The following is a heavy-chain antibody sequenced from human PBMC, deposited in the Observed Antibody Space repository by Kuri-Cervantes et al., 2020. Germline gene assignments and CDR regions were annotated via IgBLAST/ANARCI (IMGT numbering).Heavy chain of an antibody. CDR3: ASIAAARAFDI. CDR1: GYTFTSYA. V-gene: IGHV7-4-1*02. CDR2: INTNTGNP. D-gene: IGHD6-13*01. J-gene: IGHJ3*02. Sequence: ASVKVSCKASGYTFTSYAMNWVRQAPEQGLEWMGWINTNTGNPTYAQGFTGRFVFSLDTSVSTAYLQISSLKAEDTAVYYCASIAAARAFDIWGQGTMVTVSS.